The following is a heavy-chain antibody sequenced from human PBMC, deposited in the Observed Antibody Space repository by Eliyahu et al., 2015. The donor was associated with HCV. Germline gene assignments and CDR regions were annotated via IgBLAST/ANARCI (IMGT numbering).Heavy chain of an antibody. D-gene: IGHD4-17*01. V-gene: IGHV1-46*01. J-gene: IGHJ5*02. CDR3: ARLTYGDYRSFDP. CDR2: INPGSGRT. CDR1: GYTFTPNY. Sequence: QLVQSGAEVRKPGASVTVSCKASGYTFTPNYIHWVRQAPGQGLEWMGIINPGSGRTTYAQNFQGRVTLTRDTSTSTVYMEVTGLGSEDTAVYYCARLTYGDYRSFDPWGQGTLVTVSS.